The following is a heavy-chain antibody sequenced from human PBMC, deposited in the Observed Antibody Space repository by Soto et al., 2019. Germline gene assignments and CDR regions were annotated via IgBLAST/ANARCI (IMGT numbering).Heavy chain of an antibody. Sequence: QVRLVESGGDLVKPGGSLRVSCTASGFIFSNYYMSWIRQAPGKGLEWVSSISSRDLSIYYADSVKGRFTIFRDNAKNSLFLHMSNLRAADTAVYYCARVSGTGWHVNGRDYFDHWGLGTLVTVSS. CDR2: ISSRDLSI. J-gene: IGHJ4*02. CDR1: GFIFSNYY. CDR3: ARVSGTGWHVNGRDYFDH. V-gene: IGHV3-11*01. D-gene: IGHD6-19*01.